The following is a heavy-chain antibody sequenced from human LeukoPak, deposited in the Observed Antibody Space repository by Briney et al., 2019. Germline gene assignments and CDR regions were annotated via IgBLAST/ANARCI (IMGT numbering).Heavy chain of an antibody. J-gene: IGHJ5*02. V-gene: IGHV4-59*01. CDR1: GGSISSYY. CDR3: ARGLGEVVPAARFWFDP. CDR2: IYYSGST. D-gene: IGHD2-2*01. Sequence: PSETLSLTCTVSGGSISSYYWSWIRQPPGKGLEWIGYIYYSGSTNYNPSLKGRVTISVDTSKNQFSLKLSSVTAADTAVYYCARGLGEVVPAARFWFDPWGQGTLVTVSS.